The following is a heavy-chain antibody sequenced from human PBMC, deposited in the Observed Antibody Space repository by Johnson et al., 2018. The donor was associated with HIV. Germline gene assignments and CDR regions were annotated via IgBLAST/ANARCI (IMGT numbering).Heavy chain of an antibody. CDR1: GFSFDDYG. V-gene: IGHV3-20*04. CDR2: INWNGGSK. J-gene: IGHJ3*02. Sequence: VQLVESGGGVVRPGGSLRLSCAASGFSFDDYGMSWVRQAPGKGLEWVSGINWNGGSKGYADSVKGRFIISRDNAKNSLYLQMNSLRAEDTAVYYCAKSPRFTIVGRDAFDIWGQGTMVTVSS. D-gene: IGHD5-24*01. CDR3: AKSPRFTIVGRDAFDI.